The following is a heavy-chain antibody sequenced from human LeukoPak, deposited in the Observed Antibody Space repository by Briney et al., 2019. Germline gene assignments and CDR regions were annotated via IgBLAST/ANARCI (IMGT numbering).Heavy chain of an antibody. CDR1: GGSVSSGSYY. CDR3: ARGPPSGSYYF. CDR2: IYYSGST. V-gene: IGHV4-61*01. J-gene: IGHJ4*02. D-gene: IGHD1-26*01. Sequence: SETLSLTCAVSGGSVSSGSYYWSWIRQPPGKGLEWIGYIYYSGSTNYNPSLKSRVTISVDTSKNQFSLKLSSVTAADTAVYYCARGPPSGSYYFWAQGTLVTVSS.